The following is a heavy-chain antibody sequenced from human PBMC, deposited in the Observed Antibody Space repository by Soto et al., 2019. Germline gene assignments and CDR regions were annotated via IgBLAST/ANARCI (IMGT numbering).Heavy chain of an antibody. CDR3: ARGFIYDSSGYYFDY. J-gene: IGHJ4*02. Sequence: GASVKVSCKASGYTFTRYGISWVRQATGQGLEWMGIINASDGNTRNAQKFQGRVTMTRDTSTSTVYMELSSLRSEDTAVYYCARGFIYDSSGYYFDYWGQGTLVTVSS. CDR1: GYTFTRYG. CDR2: INASDGNT. V-gene: IGHV1-46*01. D-gene: IGHD3-22*01.